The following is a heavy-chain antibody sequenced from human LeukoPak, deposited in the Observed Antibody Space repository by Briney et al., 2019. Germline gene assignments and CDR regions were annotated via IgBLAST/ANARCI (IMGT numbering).Heavy chain of an antibody. V-gene: IGHV3-7*01. CDR1: GFTFSSYW. J-gene: IGHJ3*02. D-gene: IGHD4-11*01. CDR2: IKQDGSEK. Sequence: GGSLRLSCAASGFTFSSYWMSWVRQAPGKGLEWVANIKQDGSEKYYVDSVKGRFTISRDNAKNSLYLQMNSLRAEDTAVYYCARDFPSNYVPGAFDIWGQGTMVTVSS. CDR3: ARDFPSNYVPGAFDI.